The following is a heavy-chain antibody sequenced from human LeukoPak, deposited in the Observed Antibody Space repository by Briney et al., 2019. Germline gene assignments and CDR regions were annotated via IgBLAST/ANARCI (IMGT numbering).Heavy chain of an antibody. CDR2: IIPIFGTA. Sequence: ASVTVSCKASGGTFSSYAISWVRQAPGQGLEWMGGIIPIFGTANYAQKFQGRVTITADESTSTAYMELSSLRSEDTAVYYCARGANLDIVVVPAAMNWFDPWGQGTLVTVSS. D-gene: IGHD2-2*01. J-gene: IGHJ5*02. CDR1: GGTFSSYA. CDR3: ARGANLDIVVVPAAMNWFDP. V-gene: IGHV1-69*01.